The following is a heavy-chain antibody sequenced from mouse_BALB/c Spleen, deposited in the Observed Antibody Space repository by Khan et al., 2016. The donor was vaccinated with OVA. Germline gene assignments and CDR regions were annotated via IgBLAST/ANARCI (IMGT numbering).Heavy chain of an antibody. Sequence: QVQLQQSGAALARPGSSVNLSCKASGYSFTDYYINWVKQRTGQGLEWIGEIYPGSGNSYFNEKFKGKATLTADKSSSTAYMQLSSLTSEDSAVYFCARGDYGLYYFDYWGQGTTLTVSS. D-gene: IGHD1-2*01. CDR2: IYPGSGNS. V-gene: IGHV1-77*01. CDR3: ARGDYGLYYFDY. J-gene: IGHJ2*01. CDR1: GYSFTDYY.